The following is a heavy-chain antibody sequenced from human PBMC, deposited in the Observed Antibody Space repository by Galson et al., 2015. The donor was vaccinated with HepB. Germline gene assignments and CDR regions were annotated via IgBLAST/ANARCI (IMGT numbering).Heavy chain of an antibody. Sequence: SLRLSCAASGFTFSSYGMHWVRQAPGKGLEWVAVIWYDGSNKYYADSVKGRFTISRDNSKNTLYLQMNSLRAEDTAVYYCARDQAHRGGFYFDYWGQGTLVTVSS. J-gene: IGHJ4*02. D-gene: IGHD3-16*01. CDR3: ARDQAHRGGFYFDY. CDR1: GFTFSSYG. V-gene: IGHV3-33*08. CDR2: IWYDGSNK.